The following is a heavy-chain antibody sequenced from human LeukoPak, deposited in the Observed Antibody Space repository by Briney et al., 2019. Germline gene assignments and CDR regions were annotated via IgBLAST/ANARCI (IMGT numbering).Heavy chain of an antibody. CDR2: IYYSGST. D-gene: IGHD3-3*01. CDR1: GGSISSYY. CDR3: ARGGITIFGVVIPPHAFDI. J-gene: IGHJ3*02. V-gene: IGHV4-59*12. Sequence: SETRSLTCTVSGGSISSYYWSWIRQPPGKGLEWIGYIYYSGSTNYNPSLKSRVTISVDKSKNQFSLKLSSVTAADTAVYYCARGGITIFGVVIPPHAFDIWGQGTMVTVSS.